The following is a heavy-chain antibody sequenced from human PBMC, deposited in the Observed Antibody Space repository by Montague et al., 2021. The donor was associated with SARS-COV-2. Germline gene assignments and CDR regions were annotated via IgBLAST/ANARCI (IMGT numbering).Heavy chain of an antibody. J-gene: IGHJ4*02. CDR3: ARSPRGSGTGWLDY. Sequence: SLRLSCAASGFTSGDYQMTWVRQAPGKGLQWVANINQDETAKTYVDSVKGRFTISRDNAKNSLILQINSLKDEDTAVYYCARSPRGSGTGWLDYRGQGTLVTVSS. V-gene: IGHV3-7*01. CDR2: INQDETAK. CDR1: GFTSGDYQ. D-gene: IGHD3/OR15-3a*01.